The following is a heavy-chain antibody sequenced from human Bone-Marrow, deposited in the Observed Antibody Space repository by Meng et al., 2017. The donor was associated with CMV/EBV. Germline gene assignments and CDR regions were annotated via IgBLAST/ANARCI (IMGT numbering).Heavy chain of an antibody. J-gene: IGHJ6*02. Sequence: SETLSLTCIVSGGSMKTSSYYWDWIRQSPGKGLEWIGSIYYSATTYYNPSLKSPVTISVDTSKNQFYLNLSSVTAADTAVYYSARNKGGSCNYGMDVWGQGTTVTFYS. D-gene: IGHD2-15*01. V-gene: IGHV4-39*01. CDR3: ARNKGGSCNYGMDV. CDR1: GGSMKTSSYY. CDR2: IYYSATT.